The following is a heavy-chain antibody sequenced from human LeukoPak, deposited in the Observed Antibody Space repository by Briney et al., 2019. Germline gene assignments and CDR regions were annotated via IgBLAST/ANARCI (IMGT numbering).Heavy chain of an antibody. J-gene: IGHJ4*02. V-gene: IGHV3-21*01. D-gene: IGHD3-22*01. Sequence: GGSLRLSCAASGFTFSSYSMNWVRQAPGKGLEWASSITTSSYIYYADSVKGRFTISRDNAKNSLYLQMNSLRAEGTAVYYCARRAGNSSAYDYWGQGTLVTVSS. CDR3: ARRAGNSSAYDY. CDR1: GFTFSSYS. CDR2: ITTSSYI.